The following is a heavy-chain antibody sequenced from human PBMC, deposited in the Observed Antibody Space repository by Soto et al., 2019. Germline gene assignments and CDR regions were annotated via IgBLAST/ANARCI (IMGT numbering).Heavy chain of an antibody. V-gene: IGHV4-39*05. D-gene: IGHD3-16*01. CDR3: AGWDMDV. CDR2: IYYSGST. J-gene: IGHJ6*03. Sequence: KQSQTPSLTCTVSGGSISSSSYYWGWIRQPPGKGLEWIGSIYYSGSTYYNPSLKSRVTISVDTSKNQFSLKLSSVTAADTAVYYCAGWDMDVWGKGTTVTVSS. CDR1: GGSISSSSYY.